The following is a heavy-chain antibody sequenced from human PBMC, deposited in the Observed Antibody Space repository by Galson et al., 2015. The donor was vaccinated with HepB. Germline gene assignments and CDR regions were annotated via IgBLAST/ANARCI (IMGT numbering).Heavy chain of an antibody. CDR2: INAGNGNT. J-gene: IGHJ5*02. CDR1: GYTFTSYA. V-gene: IGHV1-3*01. D-gene: IGHD4-17*01. CDR3: ARDPAPVYGDYVGWFDP. Sequence: SVKVSCKASGYTFTSYAMHWVRQAPGQRLEWMGWINAGNGNTKYSQKFQGRVTITRDTSASTAYMELSSLRSEDTAVYYCARDPAPVYGDYVGWFDPWGQGTLVTVSS.